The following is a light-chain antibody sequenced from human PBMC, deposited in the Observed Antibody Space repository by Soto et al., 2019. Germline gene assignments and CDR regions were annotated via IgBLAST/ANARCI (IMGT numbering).Light chain of an antibody. CDR1: QGVSSS. J-gene: IGKJ5*01. CDR2: DAS. CDR3: LPFNNFLLT. V-gene: IGKV1D-13*01. Sequence: AIQLTQSPSSLSASVGDRVTITCRASQGVSSSLAWYQQKPGTAPKLLIYDASDLETGVPSRFSGSGSGTDFTLTISSLQPEDFPTYYCLPFNNFLLTFCQGT.